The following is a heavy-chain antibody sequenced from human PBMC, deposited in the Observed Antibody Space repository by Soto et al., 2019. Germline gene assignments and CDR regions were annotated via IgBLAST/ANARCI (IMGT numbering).Heavy chain of an antibody. V-gene: IGHV6-1*01. CDR1: GDSVSSNSAA. CDR2: TYCRSACYN. CDR3: AREATGHYDSIDD. Sequence: SQTLSLTCAISGDSVSSNSAAWNWIRQSPSRGLEWLGRTYCRSACYNDYAVSVKSRITINPDTSRNQFSLQLNSVTLEYMAFYYGAREATGHYDSIDDWGQGTLVTVCS. J-gene: IGHJ4*02. D-gene: IGHD3-9*01.